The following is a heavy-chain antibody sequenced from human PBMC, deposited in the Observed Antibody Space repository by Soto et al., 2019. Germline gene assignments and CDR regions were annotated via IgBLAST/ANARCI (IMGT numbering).Heavy chain of an antibody. CDR3: ARHQPWDYGLDHDS. Sequence: GGSLRLSCAASGFVFSTYSMNWVRQAPGKGLEWVSYINSGSSTIYYADSVKGRFTVSRDNANNSLYLQMNSLRAEDAAVYYCARHQPWDYGLDHDSWGQGTLVTVSS. CDR1: GFVFSTYS. V-gene: IGHV3-48*01. J-gene: IGHJ4*02. D-gene: IGHD4-17*01. CDR2: INSGSSTI.